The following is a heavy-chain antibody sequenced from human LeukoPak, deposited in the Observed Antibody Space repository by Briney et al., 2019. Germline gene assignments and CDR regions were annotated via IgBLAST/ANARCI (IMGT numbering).Heavy chain of an antibody. CDR1: GYTFTSYD. J-gene: IGHJ4*02. D-gene: IGHD6-19*01. CDR3: AREEQWLVRYLDY. V-gene: IGHV1-8*01. Sequence: GASVKVSCKASGYTFTSYDINWVRQATGQGLEWMGWMNPNSGNTSYAQKFQGRVTMTRNTSISTAYMELSSLRSEDTAVYYCAREEQWLVRYLDYWGQGTLVTVSS. CDR2: MNPNSGNT.